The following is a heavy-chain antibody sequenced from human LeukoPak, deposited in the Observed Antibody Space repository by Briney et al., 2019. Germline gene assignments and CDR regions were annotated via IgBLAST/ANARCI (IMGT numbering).Heavy chain of an antibody. D-gene: IGHD6-6*01. V-gene: IGHV1-18*01. Sequence: ASVKVSCKASGYTFTSYGISWVRQAPGQGLEWMGWINAGNGNTKYSQEFQGRVTITRDTSASTAYMELSSLRSEDTAVYYCARGPYSSSSVWFDPWGQGTLVTVSS. CDR1: GYTFTSYG. CDR3: ARGPYSSSSVWFDP. J-gene: IGHJ5*02. CDR2: INAGNGNT.